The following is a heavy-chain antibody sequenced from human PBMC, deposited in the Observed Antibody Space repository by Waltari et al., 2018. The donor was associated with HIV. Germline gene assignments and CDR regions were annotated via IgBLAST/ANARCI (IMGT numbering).Heavy chain of an antibody. CDR3: VRVRDSSSGWYSFDY. Sequence: EVHLVESGGGLIQPGGSLRLPCAASGFTFNTYDMHWVRQAAGEGLQWVSAIGAAGDTYYSDYVKGRCANSSEIAKNSVFLQMNSRGAGETTVYFCVRVRDSSSGWYSFDYWGQGALVTVSS. J-gene: IGHJ4*02. V-gene: IGHV3-13*04. CDR1: GFTFNTYD. CDR2: IGAAGDT. D-gene: IGHD6-19*01.